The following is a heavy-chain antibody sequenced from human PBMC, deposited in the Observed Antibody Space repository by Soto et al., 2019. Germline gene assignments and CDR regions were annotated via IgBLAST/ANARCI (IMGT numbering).Heavy chain of an antibody. J-gene: IGHJ5*02. D-gene: IGHD3-10*01. CDR1: GGSISSSSYY. CDR2: IYYSAST. CDR3: ARLKYYCSGKVLNWFDP. Sequence: KSSETLSLMSNVSGGSISSSSYYWGWIRQPPGKGLEWIGSIYYSASTYYNPSLKSRVTISVDTSKNQFSLKLSSVTAADTAVYYCARLKYYCSGKVLNWFDPWGQGTLVTVSS. V-gene: IGHV4-39*01.